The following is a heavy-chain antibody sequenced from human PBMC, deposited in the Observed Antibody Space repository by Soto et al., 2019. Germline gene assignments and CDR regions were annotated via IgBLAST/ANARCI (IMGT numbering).Heavy chain of an antibody. CDR1: GFTFSSYA. J-gene: IGHJ4*02. CDR2: ISGSGGST. V-gene: IGHV3-23*01. Sequence: GALRLSCVASGFTFSSYAMSWVRQAPGKGLEWVSAISGSGGSTYYADSVKGRFTISRDNSKNTLYLQMNSLRAEDTAVYYCAKALGGTTYIFDYWGQGTLVTVSS. D-gene: IGHD3-16*01. CDR3: AKALGGTTYIFDY.